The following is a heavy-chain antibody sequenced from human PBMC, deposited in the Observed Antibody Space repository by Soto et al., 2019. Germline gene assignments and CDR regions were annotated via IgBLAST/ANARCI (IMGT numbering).Heavy chain of an antibody. CDR1: GYTFTGYY. Sequence: ASVKVSCKASGYTFTGYYMHWVRQAPGQGLEWMGWINPNSGGTNYAQKFQGRVTMTRDTSISTAYMELSRLRSDDTAVYYCARDREYYGSGSYYDYWGQGTLVTSPQ. J-gene: IGHJ4*02. V-gene: IGHV1-2*02. D-gene: IGHD3-10*01. CDR3: ARDREYYGSGSYYDY. CDR2: INPNSGGT.